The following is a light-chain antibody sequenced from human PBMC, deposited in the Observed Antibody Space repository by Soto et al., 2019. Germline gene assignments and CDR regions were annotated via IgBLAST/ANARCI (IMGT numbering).Light chain of an antibody. Sequence: QSVPTQAPSASGTPGQRVTISCSGSSSNIGTNTVNWYQQLPGTAPKLLIYNDNQRPSGVPDRFSGSKSDTSASLAISGLQSDDEADYYCAAWDGSRKGVVFGGGTKLTVL. J-gene: IGLJ2*01. CDR2: NDN. CDR1: SSNIGTNT. V-gene: IGLV1-44*01. CDR3: AAWDGSRKGVV.